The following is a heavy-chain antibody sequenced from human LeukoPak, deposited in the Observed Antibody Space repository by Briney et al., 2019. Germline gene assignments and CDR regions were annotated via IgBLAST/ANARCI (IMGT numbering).Heavy chain of an antibody. V-gene: IGHV4-34*01. J-gene: IGHJ6*03. D-gene: IGHD3-3*01. CDR3: ARLERLFYYMDV. CDR2: INHSGST. Sequence: SETLSLTCAVYGGSFSGYYWSWIRQPPGKGLEWIGEINHSGSTNYNPSLKNRVTISVDTSKNQFSLKLSSVTAADTAVYYCARLERLFYYMDVWGKGTTVTVSS. CDR1: GGSFSGYY.